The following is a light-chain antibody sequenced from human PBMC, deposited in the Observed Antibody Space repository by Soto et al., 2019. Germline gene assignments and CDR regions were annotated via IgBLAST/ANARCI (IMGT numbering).Light chain of an antibody. CDR1: QSVSSS. Sequence: EIVMTQSPATLSVSPGERATLSCRASQSVSSSLAWYQQKPGQAHRLLIYGISTRATGLPGRVSGSESGTEFPLTIISLQSEDLAVYYCQQYNNWPLTFGGGTKVEIK. CDR3: QQYNNWPLT. V-gene: IGKV3-15*01. CDR2: GIS. J-gene: IGKJ4*01.